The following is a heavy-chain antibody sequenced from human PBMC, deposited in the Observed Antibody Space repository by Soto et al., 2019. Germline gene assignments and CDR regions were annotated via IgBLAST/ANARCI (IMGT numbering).Heavy chain of an antibody. J-gene: IGHJ6*02. Sequence: GGSLRLSCAASGFTFSSYGMHWVRQAPGKGLEWVAVIWYDGSNKYYADSVKGRFTISRDNSKNTLYLQMNSLRAEDTAVYYCARDDYSNYGGARESDYYYYYGMDVWGQGTTVTVSS. CDR3: ARDDYSNYGGARESDYYYYYGMDV. CDR2: IWYDGSNK. CDR1: GFTFSSYG. V-gene: IGHV3-33*01. D-gene: IGHD4-4*01.